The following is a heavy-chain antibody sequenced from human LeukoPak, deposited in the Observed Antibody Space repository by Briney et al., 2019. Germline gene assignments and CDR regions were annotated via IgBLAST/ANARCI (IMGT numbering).Heavy chain of an antibody. J-gene: IGHJ4*02. CDR3: ATFQDCGDGVGLNDY. CDR1: GYSFTGYS. D-gene: IGHD4-17*01. V-gene: IGHV1-2*02. Sequence: ASLKLSCKASGYSFTGYSMHWVRQAPGQGLEWMGWIKPNSGVTNYAQNFQGRATITRDTSISTSYMELSRLISDDTAVYYCATFQDCGDGVGLNDYWGQGTLVTVSS. CDR2: IKPNSGVT.